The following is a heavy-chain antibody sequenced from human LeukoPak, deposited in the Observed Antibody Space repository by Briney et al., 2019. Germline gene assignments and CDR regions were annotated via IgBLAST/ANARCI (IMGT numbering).Heavy chain of an antibody. D-gene: IGHD3-9*01. J-gene: IGHJ4*02. CDR1: GGSVSSGSYY. Sequence: SETLSLTCTVSGGSVSSGSYYWSWIPQPPGKGLEWIGYIYYSGSTNYNPSLKSRVTISVDTSKNQFSLKLSSVSAADTAVYYCAVLRYFDWAFDYWGQGTLVTVSS. V-gene: IGHV4-61*01. CDR3: AVLRYFDWAFDY. CDR2: IYYSGST.